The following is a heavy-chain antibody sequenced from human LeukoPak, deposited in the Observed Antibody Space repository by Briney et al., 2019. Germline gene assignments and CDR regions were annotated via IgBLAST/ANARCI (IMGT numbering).Heavy chain of an antibody. CDR1: GGSISSYY. CDR2: IYYSGST. Sequence: SETPSLTCTVSGGSISSYYWSWIRQPPGKGLEWIGYIYYSGSTNYNPSLKSRVTISVDTSKNQFSLKLSSVTAADTAVYYCARVSTSYYYDSSGTYPPPDAFDIWGQGTMVTVSS. J-gene: IGHJ3*02. V-gene: IGHV4-59*01. CDR3: ARVSTSYYYDSSGTYPPPDAFDI. D-gene: IGHD3-22*01.